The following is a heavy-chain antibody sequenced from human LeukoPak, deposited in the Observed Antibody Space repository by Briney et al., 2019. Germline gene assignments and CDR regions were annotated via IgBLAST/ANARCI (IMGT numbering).Heavy chain of an antibody. V-gene: IGHV3-33*01. D-gene: IGHD6-13*01. CDR2: IWYDGSNK. J-gene: IGHJ4*02. CDR1: GFTFSSYG. Sequence: GRSLRLSCAASGFTFSSYGMHWVRRAPGKGLEWVAVIWYDGSNKYYADSVKGRFTISRDNSKNTLYLQMNSLRAEDTAVYYCARDRIAAAGERFDYWGQGTLVTVSS. CDR3: ARDRIAAAGERFDY.